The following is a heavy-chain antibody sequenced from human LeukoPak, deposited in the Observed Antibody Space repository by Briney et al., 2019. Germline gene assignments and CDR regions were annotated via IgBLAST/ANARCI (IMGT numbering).Heavy chain of an antibody. V-gene: IGHV4-4*02. J-gene: IGHJ5*02. CDR2: IYHSGST. Sequence: PSGTLSLTCAVSGGSISSSNWWSWVRQPPGKGLEWIGEIYHSGSTNYNPSLKSRVTISVDKSKNQFSLKLSSVTAADTAVYYCARATFFGELHNWFDPWGQGTLVTVSS. CDR3: ARATFFGELHNWFDP. D-gene: IGHD3-10*01. CDR1: GGSISSSNW.